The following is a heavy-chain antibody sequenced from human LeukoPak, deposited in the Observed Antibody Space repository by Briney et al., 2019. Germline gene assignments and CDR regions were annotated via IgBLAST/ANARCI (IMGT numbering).Heavy chain of an antibody. Sequence: PGGSLRLSCAASGFTFSSYAMHWVRQAPGKGLEWVAVISYDGSNKYYADSVKGRFTISRDNSKNTLYLQMNSLRAEDTAVYYCARDPQIGLYYYDSSGYQLLDYWGQGTLVTVSS. CDR3: ARDPQIGLYYYDSSGYQLLDY. V-gene: IGHV3-30*04. J-gene: IGHJ4*02. D-gene: IGHD3-22*01. CDR1: GFTFSSYA. CDR2: ISYDGSNK.